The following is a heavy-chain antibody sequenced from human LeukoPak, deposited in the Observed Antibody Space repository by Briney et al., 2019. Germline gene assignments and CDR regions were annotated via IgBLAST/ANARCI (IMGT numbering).Heavy chain of an antibody. V-gene: IGHV4-38-2*02. J-gene: IGHJ5*02. D-gene: IGHD3-16*01. CDR2: IYHSGST. CDR3: ARDSVGGSWFDP. CDR1: GYSISSGYY. Sequence: KSSETLSLTCTVSGYSISSGYYWGWIRQPPGKGLEWIGSIYHSGSTYYNPSLKSRVTISVDTSKNQFSLKLSSVTAADTAVYYCARDSVGGSWFDPWGQGTLVTVSS.